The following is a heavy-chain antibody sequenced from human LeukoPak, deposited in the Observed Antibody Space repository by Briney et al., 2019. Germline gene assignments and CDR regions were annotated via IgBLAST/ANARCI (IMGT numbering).Heavy chain of an antibody. V-gene: IGHV3-30*04. CDR3: AKDARSPTLDY. CDR2: ISYDGSDK. J-gene: IGHJ4*02. CDR1: GFTFSSYA. Sequence: PGGSLRLSCAASGFTFSSYAMHWVRQAPGKGLEWVAAISYDGSDKYYADSVKGRFTISRDNPKNTLYLQMNSLRAEDTAVYYCAKDARSPTLDYWGQGTPVTVSS.